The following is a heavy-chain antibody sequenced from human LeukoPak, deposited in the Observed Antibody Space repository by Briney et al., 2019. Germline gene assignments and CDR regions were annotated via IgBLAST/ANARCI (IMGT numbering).Heavy chain of an antibody. V-gene: IGHV3-23*01. CDR1: GFTFSSYA. CDR3: AKDAVGATAYYFDS. D-gene: IGHD1-26*01. CDR2: ISSSGDT. J-gene: IGHJ4*02. Sequence: GGSLRLSCAASGFTFSSYAMSWVRQAPGKGLEWVSAISSSGDTYYAGSVKGRFTISRDNSKNTLYLQMNSLRAEDTAVYYCAKDAVGATAYYFDSWGQGTLITVSS.